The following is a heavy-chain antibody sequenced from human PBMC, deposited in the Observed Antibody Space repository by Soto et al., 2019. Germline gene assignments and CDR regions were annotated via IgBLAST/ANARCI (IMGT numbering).Heavy chain of an antibody. V-gene: IGHV1-3*01. Sequence: ASVKVSCKASGYTFTSYAMHWVRQAPGQRLEWMGWINAGNGNTKYSQKFQGRVTITRDTSASTAYMELSSLRSEDTAVYYCARDRRNLDFWSGCDYWGQGTLVTVSS. D-gene: IGHD3-3*01. CDR2: INAGNGNT. J-gene: IGHJ4*02. CDR3: ARDRRNLDFWSGCDY. CDR1: GYTFTSYA.